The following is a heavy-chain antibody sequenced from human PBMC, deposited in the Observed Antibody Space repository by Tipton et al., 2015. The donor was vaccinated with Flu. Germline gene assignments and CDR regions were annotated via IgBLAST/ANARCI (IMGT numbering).Heavy chain of an antibody. J-gene: IGHJ4*02. CDR1: GDSIKSGNF. V-gene: IGHV4-38-2*02. Sequence: TLSLTCTVSGDSIKSGNFFWAWIRQPPGKGLEWIGNIFRSGNAYHNPSLKSRVTISVDTAKNQFSQRLSSVTAADTAVYYCARSTYYYGSGSSDYWGQGTLVTGSS. CDR3: ARSTYYYGSGSSDY. D-gene: IGHD3-10*01. CDR2: IFRSGNA.